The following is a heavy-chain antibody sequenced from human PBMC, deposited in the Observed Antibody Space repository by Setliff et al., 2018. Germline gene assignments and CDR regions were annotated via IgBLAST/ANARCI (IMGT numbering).Heavy chain of an antibody. V-gene: IGHV1-69*05. J-gene: IGHJ3*02. CDR2: TIPFFGTT. Sequence: GASVKVSCKASGGTFNNYGVTWVRQAPGQGLEWMGGTIPFFGTTNYAQKFQGRVTMTRDTSTSTVYMELSSLRTEDTAVYYCARQPSKYDHFGGTYRLDAFDIWGQGTMVTVSS. CDR3: ARQPSKYDHFGGTYRLDAFDI. CDR1: GGTFNNYG. D-gene: IGHD3-16*02.